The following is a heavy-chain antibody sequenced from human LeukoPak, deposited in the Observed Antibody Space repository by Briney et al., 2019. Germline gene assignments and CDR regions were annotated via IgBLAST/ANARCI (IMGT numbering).Heavy chain of an antibody. CDR3: ASRGDGGGFDY. CDR1: GFTFSSYA. CDR2: ISSSGGTT. V-gene: IGHV3-23*01. D-gene: IGHD2-15*01. J-gene: IGHJ4*02. Sequence: GGSLRLSCAASGFTFSSYAMGWVRQAPGKGLEWVSHISSSGGTTYYADSVKGRFTISRDNAKNSLYLQMNSLRAEDTAVYYCASRGDGGGFDYWGQGTLVTVSS.